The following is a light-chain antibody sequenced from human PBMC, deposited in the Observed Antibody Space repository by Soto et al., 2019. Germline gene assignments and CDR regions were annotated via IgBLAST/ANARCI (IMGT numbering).Light chain of an antibody. J-gene: IGKJ1*01. CDR3: QQSYSTPPWT. CDR2: AAS. CDR1: QSISSY. V-gene: IGKV1-39*01. Sequence: IQMTQSPSSLSASVGDRVTITCRASQSISSYLNWYQQKPGKAPKLLIYAASSLQSGVPSRCSGSGSGTDFTLTISSLQPDDFATYYCQQSYSTPPWTCGQGTKVQIK.